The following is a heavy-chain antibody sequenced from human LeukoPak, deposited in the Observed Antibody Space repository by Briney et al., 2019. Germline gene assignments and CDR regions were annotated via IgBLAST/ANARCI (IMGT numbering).Heavy chain of an antibody. V-gene: IGHV3-53*04. CDR1: GFTVSSNY. Sequence: GGSLRLSCAASGFTVSSNYMSWVRQAPGKGLEWVSVIYSGGSTYYADSVKGRFTISRHNSKNTLYLQMNSLRAEDTAVYYCAKDPGGYYYDSSGYNWGQGTLVTVSS. D-gene: IGHD3-22*01. CDR2: IYSGGST. J-gene: IGHJ4*02. CDR3: AKDPGGYYYDSSGYN.